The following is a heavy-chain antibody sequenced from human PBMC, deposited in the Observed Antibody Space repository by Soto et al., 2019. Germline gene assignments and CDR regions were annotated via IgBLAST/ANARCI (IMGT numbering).Heavy chain of an antibody. CDR2: IFDSGTT. Sequence: SETLSLTCTVSGGSITSDYSCWSWIRQPPGEGLEWIGHIFDSGTTYTNPSLRSQVAISLDTSKNHFSPTLSSVTAADTAVYYCARGPSGDKVHYWGQGALVTVSS. CDR1: GGSITSDYSC. D-gene: IGHD7-27*01. V-gene: IGHV4-30-4*01. J-gene: IGHJ4*02. CDR3: ARGPSGDKVHY.